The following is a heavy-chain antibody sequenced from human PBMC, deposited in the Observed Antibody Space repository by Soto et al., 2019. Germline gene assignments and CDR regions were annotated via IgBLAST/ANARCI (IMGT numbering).Heavy chain of an antibody. D-gene: IGHD4-17*01. CDR3: ASGPPSDYGDYTYFQH. Sequence: QVQLVESGGGVVQPGRSLRLSCAASGFTFSSYGIHWVRQAPGKGLEWVALISYDGSNKYYADSVKGRFIISRDNYNNTLYLQMNSLRAEDTAMYYCASGPPSDYGDYTYFQHWGQVTLVTVSS. CDR2: ISYDGSNK. CDR1: GFTFSSYG. V-gene: IGHV3-30*03. J-gene: IGHJ1*01.